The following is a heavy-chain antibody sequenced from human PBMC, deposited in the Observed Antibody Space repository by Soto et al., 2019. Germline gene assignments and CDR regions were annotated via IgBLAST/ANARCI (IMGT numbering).Heavy chain of an antibody. D-gene: IGHD1-1*01. CDR3: AXDPVGTPYYYYMDV. CDR2: ISGSGGDT. Sequence: GGSLRLSCAASGFTFSNYALSWVRQDPGEGLEWVSAISGSGGDTYYADSVKGRFTISRDNSRNTLYLQMNSLRAEDTAVYYCAXDPVGTPYYYYMDVWGKGTTVTVSS. CDR1: GFTFSNYA. V-gene: IGHV3-23*01. J-gene: IGHJ6*03.